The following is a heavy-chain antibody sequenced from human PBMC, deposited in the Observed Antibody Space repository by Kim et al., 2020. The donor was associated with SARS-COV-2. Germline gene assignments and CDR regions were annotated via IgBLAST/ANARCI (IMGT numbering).Heavy chain of an antibody. CDR3: SRGPPYTESYWDAFDI. CDR2: IRNKANSYAT. D-gene: IGHD1-26*01. Sequence: GGSLRLSCAASGFMFSDSAMHWVRQASGKGLEWVGRIRNKANSYATTYGVSVKDRFTISRDDSKNTAYLQMNSLKTEDSAVYYCSRGPPYTESYWDAFDIWGQGTMVTVSS. CDR1: GFMFSDSA. V-gene: IGHV3-73*01. J-gene: IGHJ3*02.